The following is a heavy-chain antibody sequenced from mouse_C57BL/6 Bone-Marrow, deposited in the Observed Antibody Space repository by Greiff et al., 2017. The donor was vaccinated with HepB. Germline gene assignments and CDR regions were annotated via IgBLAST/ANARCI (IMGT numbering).Heavy chain of an antibody. V-gene: IGHV1-81*01. CDR3: ARWDPSMDY. CDR2: IYPRSGNT. D-gene: IGHD4-1*01. J-gene: IGHJ4*01. Sequence: VKLQESGAELARPGASVKLSFKASGYTFTSYGISWVKQRTGQGLEWIGEIYPRSGNTYYNEKFKGKATLTADKSSSTAYMELRSLTSEDSAVYFCARWDPSMDYWGQGTSVTVSS. CDR1: GYTFTSYG.